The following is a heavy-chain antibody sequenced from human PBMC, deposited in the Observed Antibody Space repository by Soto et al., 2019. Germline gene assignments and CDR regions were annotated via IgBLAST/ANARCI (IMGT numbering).Heavy chain of an antibody. CDR3: ARDYYDSSGYYSNNWFDP. CDR1: GYSISSGYY. V-gene: IGHV4-38-2*01. J-gene: IGHJ5*02. CDR2: IYHSGST. D-gene: IGHD3-22*01. Sequence: PSETLSLTCAVSGYSISSGYYWGWIRQPPGKGLEWIGSIYHSGSTYYNPSLKSRVTISVDTSKNQFSLKLSSVTAADTAVYYCARDYYDSSGYYSNNWFDPWGQGTRVTVSS.